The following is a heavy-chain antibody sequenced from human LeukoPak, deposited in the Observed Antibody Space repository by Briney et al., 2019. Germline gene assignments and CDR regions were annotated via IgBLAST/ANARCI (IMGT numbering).Heavy chain of an antibody. CDR1: GYTFTSYY. CDR3: ASSYSGSYKSPRDAFDI. J-gene: IGHJ3*02. V-gene: IGHV1-46*01. CDR2: INPSGGST. D-gene: IGHD1-26*01. Sequence: ASVKVSCKASGYTFTSYYMHWVRQAPGQGLEWMGIINPSGGSTSYAQKFQGRVTMTRDTSTSTVYMELSSLRSEDTAVYYCASSYSGSYKSPRDAFDIWGQGTMVTVSS.